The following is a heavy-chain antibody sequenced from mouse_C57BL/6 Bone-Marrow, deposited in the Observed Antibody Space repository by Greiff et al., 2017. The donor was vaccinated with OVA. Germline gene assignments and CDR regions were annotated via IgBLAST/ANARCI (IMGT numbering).Heavy chain of an antibody. CDR3: ARYGYYRYFDV. CDR1: GYTFTDYY. D-gene: IGHD2-2*01. CDR2: IYPGSGNT. V-gene: IGHV1-76*01. Sequence: QVQLKQSGAELVRPGASVKLSCKASGYTFTDYYINWVKQRPGQGLEWIARIYPGSGNTYYNEKFKGKATLTAEKSSSTAYMQLSSLTSEDSAVYFCARYGYYRYFDVWGTGTTVTVSS. J-gene: IGHJ1*03.